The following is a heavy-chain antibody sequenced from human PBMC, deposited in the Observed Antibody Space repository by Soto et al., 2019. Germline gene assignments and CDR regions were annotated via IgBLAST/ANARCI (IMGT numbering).Heavy chain of an antibody. Sequence: GGSLTLSCAASGFTVSSNYMSWVRQALGKGLEWVAVISYDGSNKYYADSVKGRFTISRDNAKNTLYLQMNSLIAEDTAVYYCARDGSYYDILTGHNYSGMDAWGQGTTVTV. CDR1: GFTVSSNY. J-gene: IGHJ6*02. CDR2: ISYDGSNK. V-gene: IGHV3-30-3*01. CDR3: ARDGSYYDILTGHNYSGMDA. D-gene: IGHD3-9*01.